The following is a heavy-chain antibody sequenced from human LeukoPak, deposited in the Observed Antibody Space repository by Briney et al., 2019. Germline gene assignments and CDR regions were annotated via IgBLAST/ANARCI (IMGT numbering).Heavy chain of an antibody. CDR1: GGSISSYY. D-gene: IGHD3-10*01. V-gene: IGHV4-59*01. CDR3: ARGGGYYYYYMDV. CDR2: IYYSGST. J-gene: IGHJ6*03. Sequence: SETLSLTCSVSGGSISSYYWSWIRQPPGKGLEWIGYIYYSGSTNYNPSLKSRVTISVDTSKNQFSLKLSSVTAADTAVYYCARGGGYYYYYMDVWGKGTTVTISS.